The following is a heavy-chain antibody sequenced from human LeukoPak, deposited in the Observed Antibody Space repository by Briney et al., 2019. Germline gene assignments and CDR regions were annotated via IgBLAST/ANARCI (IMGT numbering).Heavy chain of an antibody. CDR3: ARVRGSSGSYEYYHYMDV. J-gene: IGHJ6*03. CDR1: GGSIGSFF. Sequence: SETLSLTCTVSGGSIGSFFWSWIRQPPGKALEWIGYIHYSGSTKYNPSLKSRVTISVDTSKKQFSLKLSSVTAADTAVYYCARVRGSSGSYEYYHYMDVWGKGTTVTISS. D-gene: IGHD1-26*01. CDR2: IHYSGST. V-gene: IGHV4-59*12.